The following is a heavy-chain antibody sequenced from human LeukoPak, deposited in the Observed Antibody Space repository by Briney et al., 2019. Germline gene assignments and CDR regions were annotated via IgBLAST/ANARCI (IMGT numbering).Heavy chain of an antibody. J-gene: IGHJ3*02. Sequence: SETLSLTCTVSGGSISSRNYYGVWIRQPPGKGLEWIGCIYSSGSTYYNPSLMSRVTISVDTSKSQFSLKLSSVTAADTAVYYCARLGGSGDTFDIWGQGTMVTVSS. CDR2: IYSSGST. D-gene: IGHD3-10*01. V-gene: IGHV4-39*01. CDR1: GGSISSRNYY. CDR3: ARLGGSGDTFDI.